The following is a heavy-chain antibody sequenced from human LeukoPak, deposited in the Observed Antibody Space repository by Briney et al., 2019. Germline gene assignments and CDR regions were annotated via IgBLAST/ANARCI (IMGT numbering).Heavy chain of an antibody. CDR1: GGSISSYY. Sequence: PSETLSLTCTVSGGSISSYYWSWIRQPPGKGLEWIGYISYSGSTNYNPSLKSRVATSVDTSKNQFSLKLSSVTAADTAVFYCARQHRGYSGYDYFYYWGQGTLVTVSS. CDR3: ARQHRGYSGYDYFYY. D-gene: IGHD5-12*01. CDR2: ISYSGST. J-gene: IGHJ4*02. V-gene: IGHV4-59*01.